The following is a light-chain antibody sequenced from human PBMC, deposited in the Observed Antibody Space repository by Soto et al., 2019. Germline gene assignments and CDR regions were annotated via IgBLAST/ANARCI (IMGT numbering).Light chain of an antibody. CDR1: SSDVGGYNY. J-gene: IGLJ1*01. V-gene: IGLV2-14*03. CDR3: SSYTTCNTRLIV. CDR2: DVS. Sequence: QSVLTQPASVSGSPGQSITISCTGTSSDVGGYNYVSWYQHHPGKAPKLIIFDVSNRPSGVSNPFSGSKSGNTASLTISGLQPEDESDYYCSSYTTCNTRLIVVVPGTNVTV.